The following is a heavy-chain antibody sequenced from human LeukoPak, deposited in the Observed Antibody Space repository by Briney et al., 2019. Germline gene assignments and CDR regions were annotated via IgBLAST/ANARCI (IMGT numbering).Heavy chain of an antibody. CDR2: ISYDGSNK. J-gene: IGHJ4*02. CDR3: ARDLRPGIAVAGTDY. Sequence: GGSLRLSCAASGFTFSNYPMHWVRQAPGKGLEWVAVISYDGSNKYYADSVKGRFTISRDNSKNTLYLQMNSLRAEDTAVYYCARDLRPGIAVAGTDYWGQGTLVTVSS. V-gene: IGHV3-30-3*01. D-gene: IGHD6-19*01. CDR1: GFTFSNYP.